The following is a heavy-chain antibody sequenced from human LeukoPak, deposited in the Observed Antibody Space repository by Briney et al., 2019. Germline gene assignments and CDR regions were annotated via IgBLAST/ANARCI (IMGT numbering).Heavy chain of an antibody. D-gene: IGHD3-10*01. V-gene: IGHV4-59*01. Sequence: SETLSLTCTVSGGSISSYYWSWIRQPPGKGLEWIGYIYYSGSTNYNPSLKSRVTISVDTSKNQFSLKLSSVTAADTAVYYCARVTPITMVRGVISYGMDVWGQGTTVTVSS. CDR3: ARVTPITMVRGVISYGMDV. J-gene: IGHJ6*02. CDR2: IYYSGST. CDR1: GGSISSYY.